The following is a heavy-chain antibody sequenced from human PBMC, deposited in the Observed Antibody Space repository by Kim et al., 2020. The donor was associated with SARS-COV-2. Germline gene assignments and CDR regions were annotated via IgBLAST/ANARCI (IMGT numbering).Heavy chain of an antibody. CDR1: GGSFSGYY. J-gene: IGHJ4*02. Sequence: SETLSLTCAVYGGSFSGYYWSWIRQPPGKGLEWIGEINHSGSTNYNPSLKSRVTISVDTSKNQFSLKLSSVTAADTAVYYCASYGLAYYDSSGYGYWGQGTLVTVSS. V-gene: IGHV4-34*01. CDR2: INHSGST. D-gene: IGHD3-22*01. CDR3: ASYGLAYYDSSGYGY.